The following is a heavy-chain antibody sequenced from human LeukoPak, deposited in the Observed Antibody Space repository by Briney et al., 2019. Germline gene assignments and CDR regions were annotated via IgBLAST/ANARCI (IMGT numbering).Heavy chain of an antibody. J-gene: IGHJ3*01. CDR2: IKQDGSEK. CDR3: AREPRQQLAAFDV. Sequence: GGSLRLSCAASGFTFSTNWMNWVRQTPGRGLEWVASIKQDGSEKNYVDSVKGRFTISRDNAKNSLFLQMNSLRDEDTAVYYCAREPRQQLAAFDVWGQGTMVTVSS. D-gene: IGHD6-13*01. CDR1: GFTFSTNW. V-gene: IGHV3-7*01.